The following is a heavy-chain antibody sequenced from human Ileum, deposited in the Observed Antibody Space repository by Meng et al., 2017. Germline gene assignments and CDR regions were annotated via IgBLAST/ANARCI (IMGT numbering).Heavy chain of an antibody. CDR3: ARVFVSGSHYNTY. CDR1: GGSISTSTW. D-gene: IGHD3-10*01. CDR2: INHSGTT. Sequence: QVQLQESGPGLVKPSGTLSLTCAVSGGSISTSTWWSWARQHQGKGLEWIGEINHSGTTNYSPSIKIRLTISVDKSKNKFSLKLQSVTAAYTAVYFCARVFVSGSHYNTYWGQGILVTVSS. J-gene: IGHJ4*02. V-gene: IGHV4-4*02.